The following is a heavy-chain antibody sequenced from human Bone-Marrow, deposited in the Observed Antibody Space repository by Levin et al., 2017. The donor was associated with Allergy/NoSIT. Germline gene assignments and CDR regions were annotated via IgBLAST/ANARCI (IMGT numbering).Heavy chain of an antibody. J-gene: IGHJ6*02. CDR3: ARELVVGIAARYYYYYYGMDV. CDR2: ISSSSSYI. V-gene: IGHV3-21*01. Sequence: GGSLRLSCAASGFTFSSYSMNWVRQAPGKGLEWVSSISSSSSYIYYADSVKGRFTISRDNAKNSLYLQMNSLRAEDTAVYYCARELVVGIAARYYYYYYGMDVWGQGTTVTVSS. D-gene: IGHD6-13*01. CDR1: GFTFSSYS.